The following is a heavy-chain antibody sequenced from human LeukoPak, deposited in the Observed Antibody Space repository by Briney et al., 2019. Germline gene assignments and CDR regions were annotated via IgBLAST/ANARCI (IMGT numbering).Heavy chain of an antibody. V-gene: IGHV3-23*01. Sequence: GGSLGLSCAASGFTFSSYAMSWVRQAPGKGLEWVSAISGSGGSTYYADSVKGRFTISRDNSKNTLYLQMNSLRAEDTAVYYCAKVSVIVVVPAAPLDYWGQGTLVTVSS. J-gene: IGHJ4*02. CDR3: AKVSVIVVVPAAPLDY. CDR1: GFTFSSYA. CDR2: ISGSGGST. D-gene: IGHD2-2*01.